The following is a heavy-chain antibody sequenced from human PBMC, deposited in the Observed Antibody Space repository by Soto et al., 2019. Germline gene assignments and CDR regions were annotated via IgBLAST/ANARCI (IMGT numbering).Heavy chain of an antibody. Sequence: SVKVSCKASGGTFSSYAVSWVRQAPGQGLEWMGGIIPIFGTANYAQKFQGRVTITADESTSTAYMELSSLRSEDTAVYYCARVRPQWLALDYWGQGTLVTVSS. CDR1: GGTFSSYA. CDR2: IIPIFGTA. D-gene: IGHD6-19*01. J-gene: IGHJ4*02. CDR3: ARVRPQWLALDY. V-gene: IGHV1-69*13.